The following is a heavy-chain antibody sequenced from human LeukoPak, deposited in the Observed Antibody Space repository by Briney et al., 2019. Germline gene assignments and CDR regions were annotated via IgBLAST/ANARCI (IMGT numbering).Heavy chain of an antibody. CDR1: GFTFSSYA. V-gene: IGHV3-23*01. D-gene: IGHD6-13*01. J-gene: IGHJ4*02. CDR3: AKDAKSPKSEIAAAAGFDY. CDR2: ISGSGGST. Sequence: GGSLRLSCAASGFTFSSYAMSWVRQAPGKGLEWVSAISGSGGSTYYADSVKGRFTISRDNSKNTLYLQMNSLRAEDTAVYYCAKDAKSPKSEIAAAAGFDYWGQGTLVTVSS.